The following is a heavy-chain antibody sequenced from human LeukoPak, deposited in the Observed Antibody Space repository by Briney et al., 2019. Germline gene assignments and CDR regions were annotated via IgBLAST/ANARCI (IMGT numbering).Heavy chain of an antibody. D-gene: IGHD2-15*01. Sequence: PGGSLRLSCEASGFSFSDYGMHWVRQAPGKGLELVAIIWYDGSYKYYADSVKGRFTVSRDNSKNTLYLQMNSLRAEDTAMYYCAKPTRGSGGSFLIDYWGQGTLVTVSS. CDR1: GFSFSDYG. CDR2: IWYDGSYK. V-gene: IGHV3-33*03. CDR3: AKPTRGSGGSFLIDY. J-gene: IGHJ4*02.